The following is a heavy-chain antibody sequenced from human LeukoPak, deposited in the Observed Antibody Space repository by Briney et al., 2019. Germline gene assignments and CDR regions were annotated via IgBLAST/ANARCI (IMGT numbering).Heavy chain of an antibody. CDR2: IWYDGSNK. CDR3: ARSYYYDSSHTADY. V-gene: IGHV3-33*01. J-gene: IGHJ4*02. D-gene: IGHD3-22*01. Sequence: GGSLRLSCAASGFTFSNYGMHWVRQAPGKGLEWVAYIWYDGSNKYYTDSVKGRFTISRDNSKNTLYLQMNSLKAEDTAVYYCARSYYYDSSHTADYWGQGTLVTVSS. CDR1: GFTFSNYG.